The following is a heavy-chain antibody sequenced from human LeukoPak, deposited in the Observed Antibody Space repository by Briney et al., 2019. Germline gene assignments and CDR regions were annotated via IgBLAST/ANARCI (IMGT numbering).Heavy chain of an antibody. CDR2: IIPIFGTA. Sequence: GASVKVSCKASGGTFSSYAISWVRQAPGQGLEWMGGIIPIFGTANYAQKFQGRVTITTDECTSTAYMELSSLRSEDTAVYYCARGGEPTYYYGSGRYRYFDYWGQGTLVTVSS. D-gene: IGHD3-10*01. CDR1: GGTFSSYA. J-gene: IGHJ4*02. CDR3: ARGGEPTYYYGSGRYRYFDY. V-gene: IGHV1-69*05.